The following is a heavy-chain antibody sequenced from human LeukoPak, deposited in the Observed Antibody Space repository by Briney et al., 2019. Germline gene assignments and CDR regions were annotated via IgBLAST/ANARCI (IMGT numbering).Heavy chain of an antibody. J-gene: IGHJ6*03. CDR3: ARRLDYGDYYYMGV. Sequence: SETLSLTCTVSGGSISSGSYYWSWIRQPAGKGLEWIGRIYSSGSTNYNPSLKSRVTISLDTSKKQFSLKLSSVTAADTAVYYCARRLDYGDYYYMGVWGKGTTVTISS. CDR2: IYSSGST. CDR1: GGSISSGSYY. D-gene: IGHD4-17*01. V-gene: IGHV4-61*02.